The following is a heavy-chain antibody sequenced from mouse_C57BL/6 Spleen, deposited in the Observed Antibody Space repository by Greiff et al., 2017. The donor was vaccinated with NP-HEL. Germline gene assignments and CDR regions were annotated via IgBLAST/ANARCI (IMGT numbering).Heavy chain of an antibody. D-gene: IGHD4-1*01. Sequence: QVQLQQPGAELVRPGSSVKLSCKASGYTFTSYWMDWVKQRPGQGLEWIGNIYPSDSETHYNQKFKDKATLTVDKSSSTAYMQLSSLTSEDSAVYYCARRGGTGPWYFDYWGQGTTLTVSS. J-gene: IGHJ2*01. CDR2: IYPSDSET. V-gene: IGHV1-61*01. CDR1: GYTFTSYW. CDR3: ARRGGTGPWYFDY.